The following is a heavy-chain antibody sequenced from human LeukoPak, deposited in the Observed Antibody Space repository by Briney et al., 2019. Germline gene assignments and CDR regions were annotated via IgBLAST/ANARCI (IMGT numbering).Heavy chain of an antibody. CDR2: IIPIYGIA. J-gene: IGHJ4*02. Sequence: ASVKVSCKASGGTFSSYAISWVRQAPGQGLEWMGRIIPIYGIANYAQKFQGRVTITADKSTSTAYMELRSLRSDDTAVYYCARAGIYYYVPNFDYWGQGTLVTVSS. CDR3: ARAGIYYYVPNFDY. CDR1: GGTFSSYA. D-gene: IGHD3-22*01. V-gene: IGHV1-69*04.